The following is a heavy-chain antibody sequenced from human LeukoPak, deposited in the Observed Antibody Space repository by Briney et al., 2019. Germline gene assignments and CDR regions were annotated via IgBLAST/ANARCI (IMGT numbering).Heavy chain of an antibody. CDR1: GGSFSGYY. Sequence: SETLSLTCAVYGGSFSGYYWSWIRQPPGKELEWIGEINHSGSTNYNPSLKSRATISVDPSKNQFSLKLSSVTAADTAVYYCARFGQPRTYCSSTSCYDYWGQGTLVTVSS. D-gene: IGHD2-2*01. CDR3: ARFGQPRTYCSSTSCYDY. J-gene: IGHJ4*02. V-gene: IGHV4-34*01. CDR2: INHSGST.